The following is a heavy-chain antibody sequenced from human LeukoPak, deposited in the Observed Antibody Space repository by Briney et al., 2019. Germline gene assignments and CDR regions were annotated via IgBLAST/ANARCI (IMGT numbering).Heavy chain of an antibody. CDR1: GFTFDKYG. J-gene: IGHJ3*02. V-gene: IGHV3-23*01. CDR3: AIPTCSGSGYCSTSDPFHT. D-gene: IGHD2-2*03. CDR2: SSGSGGRT. Sequence: PGGSLRLSCAASGFTFDKYGNGWVRKAPGKGLEWVSGSSGSGGRTYYADPVKGRFTISRDNSKNTLFLQLNSLGVEDTATYYCAIPTCSGSGYCSTSDPFHTWGQGTMVTVSS.